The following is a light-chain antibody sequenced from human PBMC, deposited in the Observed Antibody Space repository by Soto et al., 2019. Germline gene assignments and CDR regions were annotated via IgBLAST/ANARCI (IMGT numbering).Light chain of an antibody. V-gene: IGLV2-8*01. J-gene: IGLJ2*01. Sequence: QSALTQPPSASGSPGQSVTISCTGTSSDVGGYNYLSWYQQRPGKAPKLIIYEVSKRPSGVPDRFSGSKSGNTASLTVSGLQVEDEGDYYCNSYAGRNTVIFGGGTKLTVL. CDR1: SSDVGGYNY. CDR2: EVS. CDR3: NSYAGRNTVI.